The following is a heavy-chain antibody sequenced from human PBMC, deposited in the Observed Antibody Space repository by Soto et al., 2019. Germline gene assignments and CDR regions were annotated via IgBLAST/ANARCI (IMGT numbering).Heavy chain of an antibody. D-gene: IGHD2-8*01. CDR3: ARLAVVYASSLTSNWFDP. CDR2: IYYSGST. Sequence: PSETLSLTCTVSGGSISSTSYYWGWIRQPPGKGLEWTGIIYYSGSTYYNPSLKSRVTISVDTSKNQFSLKLRSVTAADTAVYYCARLAVVYASSLTSNWFDPWGQGTLVTVSS. CDR1: GGSISSTSYY. V-gene: IGHV4-39*01. J-gene: IGHJ5*02.